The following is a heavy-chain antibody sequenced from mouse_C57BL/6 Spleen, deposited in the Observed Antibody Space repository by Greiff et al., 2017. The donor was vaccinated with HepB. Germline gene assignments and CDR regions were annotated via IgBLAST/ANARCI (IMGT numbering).Heavy chain of an antibody. CDR2: INPNNGGT. D-gene: IGHD3-3*01. V-gene: IGHV1-26*01. J-gene: IGHJ2*01. Sequence: EVQLQQSGPELVKPGASVKISCKASGYTFTDYYMNWVKQSQGKSLEWIGDINPNNGGTSYNQKFKGKATLTVDKSSSTAYMELRSLTSEDSAVYYCARPGRGFDYWGQGTTLTVSS. CDR1: GYTFTDYY. CDR3: ARPGRGFDY.